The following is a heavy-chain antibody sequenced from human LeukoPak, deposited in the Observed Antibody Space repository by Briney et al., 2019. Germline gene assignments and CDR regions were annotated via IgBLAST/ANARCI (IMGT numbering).Heavy chain of an antibody. CDR3: ARGSSWQNYYGMDV. D-gene: IGHD6-13*01. CDR1: GFTVSSNY. J-gene: IGHJ6*02. CDR2: ISGGGST. Sequence: GGSLRLSCAASGFTVSSNYMTWVRQAPGKGLEWVSVISGGGSTYYADSVKGRFTISRDNSKNTLYLQMNSLRAEDTAVYYCARGSSWQNYYGMDVWGQGTTVTVSS. V-gene: IGHV3-53*01.